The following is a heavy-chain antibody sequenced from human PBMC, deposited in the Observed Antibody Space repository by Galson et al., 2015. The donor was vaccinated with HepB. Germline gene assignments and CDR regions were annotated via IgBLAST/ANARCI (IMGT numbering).Heavy chain of an antibody. Sequence: SLRLSCAASGFTFSDYAMHWVRQAPGKGLVWVAVISYDGSNKYYADSVKGRFTISRDNSKNTLYLQMNSLRAEDTAVYYCARGYGSGSMDVWGQGTTVTVSS. CDR3: ARGYGSGSMDV. D-gene: IGHD3-10*01. CDR2: ISYDGSNK. CDR1: GFTFSDYA. J-gene: IGHJ6*02. V-gene: IGHV3-30-3*01.